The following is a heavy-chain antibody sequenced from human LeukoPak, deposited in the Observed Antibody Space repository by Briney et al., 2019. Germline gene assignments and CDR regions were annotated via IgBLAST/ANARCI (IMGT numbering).Heavy chain of an antibody. CDR1: GGTFSSYA. V-gene: IGHV1-69*04. Sequence: ASVKVSCKASGGTFSSYAISWVRQAPGQGLEWMGRIIPILGIANYAQKFQGRVTITADKSTSTAYMELSSLRSEDTAVYYCVIFDYGDYEDWFDPWGQGTLATVSS. J-gene: IGHJ5*02. CDR3: VIFDYGDYEDWFDP. D-gene: IGHD4-17*01. CDR2: IIPILGIA.